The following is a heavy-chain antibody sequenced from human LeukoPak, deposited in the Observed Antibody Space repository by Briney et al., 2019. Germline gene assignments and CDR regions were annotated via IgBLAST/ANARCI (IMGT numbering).Heavy chain of an antibody. V-gene: IGHV3-23*01. CDR3: AKLRRITVAKDPFDI. J-gene: IGHJ3*02. CDR2: ISDIGIST. Sequence: GGSLRLSCAASGFTFRSYAMSWVRQAPGKGLGWVSSISDIGISTYYADSVKGRFTISRDSSKNTLYLQTNSLRAEDTAVYYCAKLRRITVAKDPFDIWGQGIMVTVSS. CDR1: GFTFRSYA. D-gene: IGHD6-19*01.